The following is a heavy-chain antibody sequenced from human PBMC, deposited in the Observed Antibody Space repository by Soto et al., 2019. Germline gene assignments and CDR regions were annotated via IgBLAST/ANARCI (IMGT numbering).Heavy chain of an antibody. Sequence: QVQLVESGGGVVQPGRSLRLSCAASGFTFSSYGMHWVRQAPGKGLEWVAVIWYDGSNKYHADSVKGRFTISRDNSKNTLYLQMNSLRAEDTAVYYCARDQHDSSGYYGMDVWGQGTTVTVSS. CDR3: ARDQHDSSGYYGMDV. CDR1: GFTFSSYG. CDR2: IWYDGSNK. V-gene: IGHV3-33*01. J-gene: IGHJ6*02. D-gene: IGHD3-22*01.